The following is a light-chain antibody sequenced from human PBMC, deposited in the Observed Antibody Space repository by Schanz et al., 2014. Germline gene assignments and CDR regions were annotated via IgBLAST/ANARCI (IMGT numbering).Light chain of an antibody. V-gene: IGLV1-44*01. J-gene: IGLJ2*01. Sequence: QSVLTQPPSASGTPGQRVTISCSGGSSNIGRNTVNWYQYLPGTAPKLLIYSNTLRPSGVPDRFSGSKSGTSASLTVSGLQAEDEADYYCSSYAGSDNVVFGGGTKVTVL. CDR3: SSYAGSDNVV. CDR1: SSNIGRNT. CDR2: SNT.